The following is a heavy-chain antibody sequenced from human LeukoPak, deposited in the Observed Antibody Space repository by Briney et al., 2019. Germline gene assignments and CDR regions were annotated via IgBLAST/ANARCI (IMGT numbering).Heavy chain of an antibody. CDR2: IYYSGST. CDR1: GGSISSYY. V-gene: IGHV4-59*01. CDR3: ASGTYYYNSSGYYYPAH. Sequence: PSETLSLTCTVSGGSISSYYWSWIRQPPGKGLEWIGYIYYSGSTNYNPSLKSRVTISVDTSKNQFSLKLSSVTAADTAVYYCASGTYYYNSSGYYYPAHWGQGTLVTVSS. J-gene: IGHJ4*02. D-gene: IGHD3-22*01.